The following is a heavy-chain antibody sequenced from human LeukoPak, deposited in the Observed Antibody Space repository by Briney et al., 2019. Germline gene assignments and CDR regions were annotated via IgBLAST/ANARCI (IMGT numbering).Heavy chain of an antibody. Sequence: SGPTLVKPTQTLTLTCTFSGFSLSTSGVGVGWIRQPPGKALEWLALIYWNDDKRYSPSLKSRLTITKDTSKNQVVLTMTNMDPVDTATYYCAHSFLYYYGSEPYFDCWGQGTLVTVSS. V-gene: IGHV2-5*01. J-gene: IGHJ4*02. CDR1: GFSLSTSGVG. D-gene: IGHD3-10*01. CDR2: IYWNDDK. CDR3: AHSFLYYYGSEPYFDC.